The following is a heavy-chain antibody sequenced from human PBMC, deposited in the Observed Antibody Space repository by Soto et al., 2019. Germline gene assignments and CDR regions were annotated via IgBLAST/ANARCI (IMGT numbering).Heavy chain of an antibody. CDR1: GFTFSSYA. CDR2: ISYDGSNK. Sequence: GGSLRLSCAASGFTFSSYAMHWVRQSPGKGLEWVAVISYDGSNKYYADSVKGRFTISRDNSKNTLYLRMNSLRAEDTAVYYCARLPGERVVGPYWGQGTLVTVSS. CDR3: ARLPGERVVGPY. V-gene: IGHV3-30-3*01. J-gene: IGHJ4*02. D-gene: IGHD1-26*01.